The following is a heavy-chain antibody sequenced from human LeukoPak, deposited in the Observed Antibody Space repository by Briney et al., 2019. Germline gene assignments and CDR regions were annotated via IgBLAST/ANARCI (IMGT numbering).Heavy chain of an antibody. CDR2: ISWNSGSI. V-gene: IGHV3-9*01. J-gene: IGHJ4*02. CDR1: GFTFDDYA. Sequence: GGSLRLSCAASGFTFDDYAMHWVRQAPGKGLEWVSGISWNSGSIGYADSVKGRFTISRDNAKNSLYLQMNSLRAEDTALYYCAKDGGPYSSSWLFDYWGQGTLVTVSS. CDR3: AKDGGPYSSSWLFDY. D-gene: IGHD6-13*01.